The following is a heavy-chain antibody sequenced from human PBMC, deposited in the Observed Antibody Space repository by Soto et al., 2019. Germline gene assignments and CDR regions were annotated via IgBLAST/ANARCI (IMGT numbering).Heavy chain of an antibody. D-gene: IGHD3-22*01. Sequence: GGSLRLSCSASGFTFSSYAMHWVRQAPGKGLEYVSGISSNGGNTYYADSVKGRLTISRDNSKNTLYLQMSSLKAEDTALYYCVNGAFYDSEVRTFDIWGQGTMVTVSS. CDR1: GFTFSSYA. J-gene: IGHJ3*02. CDR2: ISSNGGNT. CDR3: VNGAFYDSEVRTFDI. V-gene: IGHV3-64D*06.